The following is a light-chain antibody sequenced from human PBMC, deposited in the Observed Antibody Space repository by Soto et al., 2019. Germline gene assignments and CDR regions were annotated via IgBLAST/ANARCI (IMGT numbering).Light chain of an antibody. CDR1: SSDFGSYKS. V-gene: IGLV2-23*01. CDR2: EGT. J-gene: IGLJ2*01. Sequence: QSALTQPASVSGSPGQSITIFCTGTSSDFGSYKSVSWYQQHPGKAPKLVIYEGTNRPSGVSNRFSVSQSGNTASLTISGLQAEDEADYYCCSYVGTSPVVFGGGTKVTV. CDR3: CSYVGTSPVV.